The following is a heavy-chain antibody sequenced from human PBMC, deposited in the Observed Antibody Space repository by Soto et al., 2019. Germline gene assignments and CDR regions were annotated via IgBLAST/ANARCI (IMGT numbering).Heavy chain of an antibody. CDR1: GESISSGGYY. V-gene: IGHV4-31*03. CDR3: ARASSSSSAADY. D-gene: IGHD6-6*01. CDR2: IYDSESA. Sequence: QVQLQESGPGLVKPSQTLSLTCNVSGESISSGGYYWSWIRHHPGKGLEWIGYIYDSESAYYNPSLHSRVTILLDTSKHDFAVRLSSVTGADTAVYYCARASSSSSAADYWGQGTLVTVSS. J-gene: IGHJ4*02.